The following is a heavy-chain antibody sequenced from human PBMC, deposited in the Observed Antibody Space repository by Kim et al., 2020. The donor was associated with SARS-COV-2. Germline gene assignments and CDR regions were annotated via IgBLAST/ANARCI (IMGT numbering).Heavy chain of an antibody. Sequence: SETLSLTCTVSGGSISSYYWSWIRQPPGKGLEWIGYIYYSGSTNYSPSLKSRVTISVDTSKIQFSLKLSSVTAADTAVYYCVRGHSSSWYWFDYWGHGPLVTVSS. D-gene: IGHD6-13*01. V-gene: IGHV4-59*01. CDR3: VRGHSSSWYWFDY. J-gene: IGHJ4*01. CDR1: GGSISSYY. CDR2: IYYSGST.